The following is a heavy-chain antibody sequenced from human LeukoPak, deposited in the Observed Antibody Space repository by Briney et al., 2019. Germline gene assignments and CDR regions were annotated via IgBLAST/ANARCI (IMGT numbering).Heavy chain of an antibody. V-gene: IGHV3-20*04. CDR2: INWNGGST. J-gene: IGHJ4*02. CDR3: ARTMTTVTTTFDY. D-gene: IGHD4-17*01. CDR1: EFTFRNYW. Sequence: GGSLRLSCAVSEFTFRNYWMSWVRQAPGKGLEWVSGINWNGGSTGYADSVKGRFTISRDNAKNSLYLQMNSLRAEDTALYYCARTMTTVTTTFDYWGQGTLVTVSS.